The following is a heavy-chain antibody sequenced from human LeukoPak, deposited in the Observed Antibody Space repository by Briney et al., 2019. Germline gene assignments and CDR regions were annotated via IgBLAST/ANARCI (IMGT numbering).Heavy chain of an antibody. Sequence: GGSLRLSCAASGFSISNCAMSWVRQAPGKGLEWVSLIVASSGSTFYADSVKGRFTISRDNSKNTVYLQMNSLRPEDTAVYYCAREGEDDFWSGFDFWGQGTLVTVSS. D-gene: IGHD3-3*01. CDR1: GFSISNCA. J-gene: IGHJ4*02. CDR3: AREGEDDFWSGFDF. CDR2: IVASSGST. V-gene: IGHV3-23*01.